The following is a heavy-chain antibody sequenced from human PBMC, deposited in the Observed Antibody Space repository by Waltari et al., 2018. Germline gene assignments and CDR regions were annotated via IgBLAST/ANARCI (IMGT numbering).Heavy chain of an antibody. J-gene: IGHJ3*02. CDR1: GGTFSSYA. Sequence: QVQLVQSGAEVKKPGSSVKVSCKASGGTFSSYAISWVRQAPGQGLEWMGGIIPIYGTANYEQKFQGRVTITADKATSTAYMELSSLRAEDTAVYYCERVRWLVFDAFDIWGQGTMVTVSS. CDR2: IIPIYGTA. D-gene: IGHD6-19*01. V-gene: IGHV1-69*14. CDR3: ERVRWLVFDAFDI.